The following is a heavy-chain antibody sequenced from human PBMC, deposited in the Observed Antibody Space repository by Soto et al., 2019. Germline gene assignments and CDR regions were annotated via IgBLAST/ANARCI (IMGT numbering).Heavy chain of an antibody. Sequence: EVQLVESGGGLVQPGGSLTLSCAASGFTFSGSAMHWVRQASGKGLEWVGRIRSKANSYATAYAASVKGRFTISRDDSKNTAYLQMNRLKTEDTAVYYCTRQRPGGYDYWGQGTLVTVSS. J-gene: IGHJ4*02. CDR1: GFTFSGSA. CDR2: IRSKANSYAT. D-gene: IGHD5-12*01. V-gene: IGHV3-73*01. CDR3: TRQRPGGYDY.